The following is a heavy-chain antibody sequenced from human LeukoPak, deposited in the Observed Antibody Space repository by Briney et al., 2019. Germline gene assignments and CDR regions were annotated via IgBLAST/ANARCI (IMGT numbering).Heavy chain of an antibody. Sequence: SETLSLTCTVSGGSISSSSYYWSWIRQPPGKGLEWIGYIYYSGSTNYNPSLKSRVTISVDTSKNQFSLKLSSVTAADTAVYYCARDKELRLGELSWEREYYFDYWGQGTLVTVSS. D-gene: IGHD3-16*02. V-gene: IGHV4-61*01. J-gene: IGHJ4*02. CDR1: GGSISSSSYY. CDR3: ARDKELRLGELSWEREYYFDY. CDR2: IYYSGST.